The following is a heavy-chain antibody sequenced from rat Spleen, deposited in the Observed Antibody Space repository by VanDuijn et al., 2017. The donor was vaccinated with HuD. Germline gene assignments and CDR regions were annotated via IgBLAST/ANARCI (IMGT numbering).Heavy chain of an antibody. V-gene: IGHV3-1*01. D-gene: IGHD1-6*01. CDR1: GYSITSNY. CDR2: ISYSGST. J-gene: IGHJ3*01. CDR3: TRGLSMSSTNYYYALFAY. Sequence: EVQLQESGPGLVKPSQSLSLTCSVTGYSITSNYWAWIRKFPGNKMEWMGYISYSGSTTYNPSLKSRLSITRDTSKNQFFLQLNSITTEDTATYYCTRGLSMSSTNYYYALFAYWGQGTLVTVSS.